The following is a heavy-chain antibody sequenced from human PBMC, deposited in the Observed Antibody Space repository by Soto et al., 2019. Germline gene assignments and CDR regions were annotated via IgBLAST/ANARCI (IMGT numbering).Heavy chain of an antibody. J-gene: IGHJ4*02. D-gene: IGHD4-17*01. CDR3: APIYDDPN. CDR1: GFSFSGHW. CDR2: ISSADSRT. Sequence: EVQLVEAGGGLVQPGESLRLSCEASGFSFSGHWMHWVRQPPGMGLEWVSGISSADSRTYYADSVKGRFTISRDNTKNTCYLQMDSLRAEDTAVYYCAPIYDDPNWGQGTLVTVSS. V-gene: IGHV3-74*01.